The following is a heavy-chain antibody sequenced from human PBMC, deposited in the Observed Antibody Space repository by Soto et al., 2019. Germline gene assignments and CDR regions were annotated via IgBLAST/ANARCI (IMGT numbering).Heavy chain of an antibody. CDR1: GLTFSNYA. CDR3: AKGRTFD. V-gene: IGHV3-23*01. CDR2: ISGRGGTT. J-gene: IGHJ4*02. Sequence: EVQLLESGGGLVQPGGSLRVSCAASGLTFSNYAMSWFRQAPGKGLEWVSTISGRGGTTDFADSVKGRFTISRDNSKSTLYLQMNSLRAEDTAVYFCAKGRTFDWGQGTLVTVSS.